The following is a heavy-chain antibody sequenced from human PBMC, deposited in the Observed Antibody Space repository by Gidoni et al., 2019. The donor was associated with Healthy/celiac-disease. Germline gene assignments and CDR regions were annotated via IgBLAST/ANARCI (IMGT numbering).Heavy chain of an antibody. V-gene: IGHV3-23*01. CDR3: AKPLVPRLSYYYGMDV. Sequence: EVQLLESGGGLVQPGGSLRLSCAASGFPFSSYAMSWVRQAPGKGLEWVAAISGSGGSTYYADSVKGRFTISRDNSKNTLYLQMNSLRAEDTAVYYCAKPLVPRLSYYYGMDVWGQGTTVTVSS. D-gene: IGHD6-13*01. CDR1: GFPFSSYA. J-gene: IGHJ6*02. CDR2: ISGSGGST.